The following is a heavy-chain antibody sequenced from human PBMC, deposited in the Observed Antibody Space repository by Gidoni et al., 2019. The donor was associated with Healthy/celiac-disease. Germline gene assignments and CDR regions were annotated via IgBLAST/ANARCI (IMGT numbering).Heavy chain of an antibody. D-gene: IGHD4-17*01. V-gene: IGHV3-11*01. CDR2: ISSCGSTI. Sequence: QVQLVESGGGLVKPGGSLRSSCAAPGSTFSDYYMSWIRQAQGKGLGWVSYISSCGSTIYYADSVKCRFTISSDNAKNSLYLQINSRRAEDTAVYYCARDYGDWSGAFDIWGQGTMVTVSS. CDR3: ARDYGDWSGAFDI. CDR1: GSTFSDYY. J-gene: IGHJ3*02.